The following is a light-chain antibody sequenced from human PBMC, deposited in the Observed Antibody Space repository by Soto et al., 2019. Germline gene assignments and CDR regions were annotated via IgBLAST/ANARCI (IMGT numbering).Light chain of an antibody. Sequence: QSVLTQPPSMSGAPGQGVTISCTGSSSNIGAGYDVHWYQQVPGTAPKLLIYGNTNRPSGVPDRFSASKSGTSASLAISGLQAEDEADYYCQSYESSLSGWIFGGGTKLTV. CDR2: GNT. V-gene: IGLV1-40*01. CDR1: SSNIGAGYD. J-gene: IGLJ2*01. CDR3: QSYESSLSGWI.